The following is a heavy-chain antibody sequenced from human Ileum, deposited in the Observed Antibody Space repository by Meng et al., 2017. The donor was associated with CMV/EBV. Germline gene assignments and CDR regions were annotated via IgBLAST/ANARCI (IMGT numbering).Heavy chain of an antibody. CDR2: INTNTGNP. D-gene: IGHD1-26*01. CDR3: ARDGLSGRYFDY. Sequence: QVQLVQSGSELKKPGASVKVSCKASGYTFTEYAINWMRQAPGQGPEWMGWINTNTGNPTYARGFTGRFVFSLDSSVSTAYVEISGLKAEDTAVYYCARDGLSGRYFDYWGQGTLVTVSS. CDR1: GYTFTEYA. V-gene: IGHV7-4-1*02. J-gene: IGHJ4*02.